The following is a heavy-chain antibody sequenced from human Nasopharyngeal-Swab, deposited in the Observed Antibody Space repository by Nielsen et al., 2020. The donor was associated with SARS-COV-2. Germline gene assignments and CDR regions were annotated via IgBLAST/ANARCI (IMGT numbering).Heavy chain of an antibody. J-gene: IGHJ4*02. Sequence: GVLKISCAASGFTFSSYWMSWVRQAPGKGLEWVANIKQDGSEKYYVDSVKGRFTISRDNAKNSLYLQMNSLRAEDTAVYYCARDPNLDDFCFDYWGQGTLVTVSS. CDR2: IKQDGSEK. CDR3: ARDPNLDDFCFDY. D-gene: IGHD3-3*01. V-gene: IGHV3-7*03. CDR1: GFTFSSYW.